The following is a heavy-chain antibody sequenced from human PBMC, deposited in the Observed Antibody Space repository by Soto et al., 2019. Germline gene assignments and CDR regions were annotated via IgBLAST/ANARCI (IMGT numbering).Heavy chain of an antibody. J-gene: IGHJ4*01. Sequence: QVQLVESGGGMVKSGGSLRLSCAASGFFFSDSYMSWIRQAPGKGLEYVSYISTSSRYTNYADSGRGRFTISRDNANNSLYPQMNSLRDEDTAVDYCARGGGTYYNGASFDHWGHGTLVVVSS. D-gene: IGHD3-10*01. CDR1: GFFFSDSY. CDR2: ISTSSRYT. CDR3: ARGGGTYYNGASFDH. V-gene: IGHV3-11*05.